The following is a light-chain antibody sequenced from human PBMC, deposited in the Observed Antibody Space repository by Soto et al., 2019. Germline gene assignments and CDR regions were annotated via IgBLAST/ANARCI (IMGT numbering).Light chain of an antibody. V-gene: IGKV3-20*01. CDR3: QQYGSSPPIT. CDR1: QSVSNNY. Sequence: EIVLTQSACTLSLSPGERATLSCRASQSVSNNYLAWYQQKPGQAPRLLIYGASNRATGIPDRFSGSGSGTDFTLTISRLEPEDFAVYYCQQYGSSPPITFGQGTRLEIK. J-gene: IGKJ5*01. CDR2: GAS.